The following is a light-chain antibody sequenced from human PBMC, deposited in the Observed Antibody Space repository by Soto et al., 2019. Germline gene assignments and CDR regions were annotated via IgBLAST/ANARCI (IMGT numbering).Light chain of an antibody. V-gene: IGKV1-5*03. CDR1: QTISSW. CDR2: KAS. Sequence: DIQMTQSPSTLSGSVGDRVTITCRASQTISSWLAWYQQKPGKAPKLLIYKASTLKSVVPSRFSVSGSGTEFTLTISSLQPDDFATYYCQHDNSYSEAFGQGTKVELK. CDR3: QHDNSYSEA. J-gene: IGKJ1*01.